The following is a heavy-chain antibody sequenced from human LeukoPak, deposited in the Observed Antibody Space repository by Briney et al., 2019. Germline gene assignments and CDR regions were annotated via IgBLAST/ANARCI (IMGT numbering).Heavy chain of an antibody. J-gene: IGHJ4*02. Sequence: PGRSLRLSCAAPGFTLSSYGMHWLRQAPGKGLEWVAVISHDGGNKYYADSVKGRFTISRDNSKNTLSLQMNSLRAEDTAPYYCAKALNAYYYDSGGSNLPLDYWGQGTLVTVSS. D-gene: IGHD3-22*01. CDR2: ISHDGGNK. V-gene: IGHV3-30*18. CDR1: GFTLSSYG. CDR3: AKALNAYYYDSGGSNLPLDY.